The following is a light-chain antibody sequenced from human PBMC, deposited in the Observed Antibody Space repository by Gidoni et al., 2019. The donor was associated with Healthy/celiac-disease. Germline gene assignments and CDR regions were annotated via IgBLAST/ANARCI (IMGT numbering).Light chain of an antibody. V-gene: IGKV3-15*01. CDR1: QSVSSN. CDR3: QQYNNWPWEYT. Sequence: EIVMTQSPAPLSVSPGERATLSCRASQSVSSNLAWYQQKPGQAPRLLIYGAPTRATGIPARFSGSGSGTEFTLTIRSLQSEDFAVYYCQQYNNWPWEYTFGQGTKLEIK. CDR2: GAP. J-gene: IGKJ2*01.